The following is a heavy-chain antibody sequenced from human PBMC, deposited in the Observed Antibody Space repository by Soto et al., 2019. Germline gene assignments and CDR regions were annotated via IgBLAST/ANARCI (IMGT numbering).Heavy chain of an antibody. CDR1: GGSFNFA. J-gene: IGHJ4*02. Sequence: VQLVQSGTEVKKPGSSVKLSCKASGGSFNFAMSWVRQAPGQGLEWMGGITPIFPTAVEAPKSQGRVTITAEEPTATVSIELTSLRSGDTAVYFCVVRGGRGGHIEYWGPGSLVIVSS. CDR3: VVRGGRGGHIEY. D-gene: IGHD3-16*01. V-gene: IGHV1-69*01. CDR2: ITPIFPTA.